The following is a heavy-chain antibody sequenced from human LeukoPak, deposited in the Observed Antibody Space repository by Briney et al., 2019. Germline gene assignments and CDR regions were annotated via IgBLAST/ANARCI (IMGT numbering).Heavy chain of an antibody. D-gene: IGHD4-11*01. V-gene: IGHV1-18*03. Sequence: ASVKVSCKASGYPFTSFGISWVRQAPGQGLEWMGWISGYSGKTIHAQNLQGRVTMTTDTSTSTAYMDLGSLRSDDMAVYYCARDRVYDYSNPRGFDYWGQGTLVTVSS. CDR3: ARDRVYDYSNPRGFDY. CDR1: GYPFTSFG. CDR2: ISGYSGKT. J-gene: IGHJ4*02.